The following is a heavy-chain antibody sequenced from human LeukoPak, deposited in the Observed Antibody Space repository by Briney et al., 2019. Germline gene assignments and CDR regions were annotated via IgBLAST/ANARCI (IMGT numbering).Heavy chain of an antibody. Sequence: SEALSLTCTVSGGSIGTYYWNWIRQPPGKGLEWIGYIYDSGSTKYNPSLKSRVTISVDTSKNQFSLRLSSVTAADTAVYYCAKSMGDTALVDYWGQGTLVTVSA. D-gene: IGHD5-18*01. J-gene: IGHJ4*02. CDR1: GGSIGTYY. CDR3: AKSMGDTALVDY. CDR2: IYDSGST. V-gene: IGHV4-59*01.